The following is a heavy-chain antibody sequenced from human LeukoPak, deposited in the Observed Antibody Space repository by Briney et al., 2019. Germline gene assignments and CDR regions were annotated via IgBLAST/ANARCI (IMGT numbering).Heavy chain of an antibody. CDR2: FYSGGST. Sequence: PGGSLRLSCAASGVTLSSNYMRGGCEGPGEGVGRFSFFYSGGSTYYPVSVKGRFPISRDNSKNPLYLQMNSLRAEDTAVYYCARENIGYPYAFDIWGQGTMVTVSS. D-gene: IGHD5-18*01. CDR1: GVTLSSNY. V-gene: IGHV3-66*01. J-gene: IGHJ3*02. CDR3: ARENIGYPYAFDI.